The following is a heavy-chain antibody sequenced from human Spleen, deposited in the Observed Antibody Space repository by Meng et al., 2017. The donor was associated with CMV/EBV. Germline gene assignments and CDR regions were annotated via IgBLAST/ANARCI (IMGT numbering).Heavy chain of an antibody. Sequence: TLAELAVHWVRQAPGKGREWMGRFDPENGETIYAQKFQDRVTMTEDTSVDTAYMELSSLKSEDSAVYYCTTSGQYYYDSSGPPFDSWGQGTLVTVSS. D-gene: IGHD3-22*01. V-gene: IGHV1-24*01. CDR1: TLAELA. CDR3: TTSGQYYYDSSGPPFDS. J-gene: IGHJ4*02. CDR2: FDPENGET.